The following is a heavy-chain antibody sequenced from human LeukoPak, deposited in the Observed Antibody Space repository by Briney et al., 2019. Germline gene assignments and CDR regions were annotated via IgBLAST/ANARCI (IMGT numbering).Heavy chain of an antibody. CDR3: AKDSDDGSIVVVVTYFNH. CDR1: GFTFSNYA. CDR2: ISGSGDNT. J-gene: IGHJ4*02. V-gene: IGHV3-23*01. D-gene: IGHD2-15*01. Sequence: GGSLRLSCAASGFTFSNYAMYWVRQAPGKGLEWVSAISGSGDNTYYADSVKGRFTISRDNSKDTLSLQMNSMRVEDKAVYYCAKDSDDGSIVVVVTYFNHWGQGTLVTVSS.